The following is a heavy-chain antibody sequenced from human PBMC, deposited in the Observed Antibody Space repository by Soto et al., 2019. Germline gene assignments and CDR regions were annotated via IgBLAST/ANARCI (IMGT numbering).Heavy chain of an antibody. CDR3: ARGWHYYDSSGYPDFDY. V-gene: IGHV1-18*01. CDR1: GYTFTSYG. Sequence: QVQLVQSGAEVKKPGASVKVSCKASGYTFTSYGISWVRQAPGQGLEWMGWISAYNGNTNYAQKLQGRVTMTTDTSTSTAYMERRSLRSDDTAVYYCARGWHYYDSSGYPDFDYWGQGTLVTVSS. J-gene: IGHJ4*02. CDR2: ISAYNGNT. D-gene: IGHD3-22*01.